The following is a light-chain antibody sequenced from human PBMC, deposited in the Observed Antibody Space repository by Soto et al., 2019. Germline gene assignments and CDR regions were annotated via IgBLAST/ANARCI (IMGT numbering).Light chain of an antibody. Sequence: EIVLTQSPGPLSLSPGERATLSCRASQSVSSSYLAWYQHKPGQAPRLLIYGASSRATGSPDRFSGSGSGTDFTLTISRLEPEDCAVYYCQQYDSSLFTIGRGTRVDIK. J-gene: IGKJ3*01. V-gene: IGKV3-20*01. CDR2: GAS. CDR1: QSVSSSY. CDR3: QQYDSSLFT.